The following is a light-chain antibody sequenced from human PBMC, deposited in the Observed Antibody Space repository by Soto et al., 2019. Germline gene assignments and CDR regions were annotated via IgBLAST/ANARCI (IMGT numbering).Light chain of an antibody. CDR2: RNN. CDR1: NSNIGSNY. CDR3: AAWDDSLSSYV. V-gene: IGLV1-47*01. J-gene: IGLJ1*01. Sequence: QSALTQPPSASGTPGQRVTISCSGRNSNIGSNYVYWYQQFPGTAPKLLIYRNNQRPSGVPDRFSGSRSGTSASLAISGLRPEDEADYYCAAWDDSLSSYVFGTGTKVNRP.